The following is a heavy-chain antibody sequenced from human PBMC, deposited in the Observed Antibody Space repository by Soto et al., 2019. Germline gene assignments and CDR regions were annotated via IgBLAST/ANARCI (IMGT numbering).Heavy chain of an antibody. CDR1: GFTFSSYW. J-gene: IGHJ6*02. V-gene: IGHV3-7*05. CDR3: ARERPFPYCTNGVCYWYGMDV. D-gene: IGHD2-8*01. CDR2: IKQDGSEK. Sequence: GGSLRLSCAASGFTFSSYWMSWVRQAPGKGLEWVANIKQDGSEKYYVDSVKGRFTISRDNAKNSLYLQMNSLRAEDTAVYYCARERPFPYCTNGVCYWYGMDVWGQGTTVTVSS.